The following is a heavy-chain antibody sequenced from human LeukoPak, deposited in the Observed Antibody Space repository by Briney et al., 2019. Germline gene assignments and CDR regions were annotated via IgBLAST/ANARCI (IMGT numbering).Heavy chain of an antibody. CDR1: GFTVSGNY. Sequence: TGGSLRLSCAASGFTVSGNYMSWVRQAPGKGLEWVSVIYTGGTTYYADSVKGRFTISRDNSKNTLYLQMNGLRVEDTAVYYCARDIGSGNYFDYWGQGTLVTVSS. V-gene: IGHV3-53*01. CDR2: IYTGGTT. D-gene: IGHD1-26*01. J-gene: IGHJ4*02. CDR3: ARDIGSGNYFDY.